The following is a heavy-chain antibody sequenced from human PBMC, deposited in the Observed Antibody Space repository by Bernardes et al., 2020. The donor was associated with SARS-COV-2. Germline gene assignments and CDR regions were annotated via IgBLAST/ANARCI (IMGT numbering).Heavy chain of an antibody. D-gene: IGHD6-19*01. Sequence: GSLRLSCAASGFTFSSYAMSWVRQAPGKGLEWVSGISGSGGSTYYADSVRGRFTISRDNFKNTLYLQINSLRAEDTAVYYCAKEVSKWYSSGWYLDAFDCWGQGTLVTVSS. CDR2: ISGSGGST. V-gene: IGHV3-23*01. CDR3: AKEVSKWYSSGWYLDAFDC. CDR1: GFTFSSYA. J-gene: IGHJ4*02.